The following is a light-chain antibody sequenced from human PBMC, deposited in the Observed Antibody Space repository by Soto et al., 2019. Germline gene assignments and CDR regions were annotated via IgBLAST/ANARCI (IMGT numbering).Light chain of an antibody. CDR3: QQYDNWPPVT. Sequence: EIVLTQSPGTLSLSPGERATLSCRARQSISSTYLTWYHQRPGQAPRLLIYDASRRATGIPDRFSGSGSGTDFSLTISRLEPEDFAVYYCQQYDNWPPVTFGGGTKVDIK. J-gene: IGKJ4*01. CDR2: DAS. V-gene: IGKV3-20*01. CDR1: QSISSTY.